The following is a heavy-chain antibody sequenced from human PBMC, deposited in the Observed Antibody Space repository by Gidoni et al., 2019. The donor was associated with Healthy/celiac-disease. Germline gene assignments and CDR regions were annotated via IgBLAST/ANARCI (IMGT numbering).Heavy chain of an antibody. V-gene: IGHV4-34*01. D-gene: IGHD4-17*01. CDR3: ARGPDYGDYHFDY. CDR1: GGSFSGYY. CDR2: INHSGST. Sequence: QVQLQQWGAGLLKPSETLSLTCAVDGGSFSGYYWSWIRQPPGKGLEWIGEINHSGSTNYNPSLKSRVTISVDTSKNQFSLKLSSVTAADTAVYYCARGPDYGDYHFDYWGQGTLVTVSS. J-gene: IGHJ4*02.